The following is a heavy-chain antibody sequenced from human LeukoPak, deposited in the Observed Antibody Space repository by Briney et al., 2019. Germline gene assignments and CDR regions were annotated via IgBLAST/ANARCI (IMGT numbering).Heavy chain of an antibody. CDR1: GYRFTSYW. V-gene: IGHV5-51*01. CDR2: IYPGDSDT. CDR3: ARPKLDCSSTSCSDDAFDI. Sequence: NRGESLKISCKGSGYRFTSYWIGWVRQIPGKGLEWMGIIYPGDSDTRYSPSFQGQVTLSADKSISTAYLQWSSLKASDTAMYYCARPKLDCSSTSCSDDAFDIWGQGTMVTVSS. J-gene: IGHJ3*02. D-gene: IGHD2-2*01.